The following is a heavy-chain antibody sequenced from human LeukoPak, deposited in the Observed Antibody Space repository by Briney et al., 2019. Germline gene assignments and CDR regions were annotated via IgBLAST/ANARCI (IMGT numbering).Heavy chain of an antibody. CDR3: AREGGPYSSTLRGC. CDR1: GFTVSGNY. J-gene: IGHJ4*02. D-gene: IGHD6-19*01. V-gene: IGHV3-53*01. CDR2: MYASGTT. Sequence: GGSLRLSCVVSGFTVSGNYMSWVRQAPGKGLERVSIMYASGTTDYADSVKGRFTISRDNSKNTLYLQMSSLRVEDTAVYYCAREGGPYSSTLRGCWGQGTLVTVSS.